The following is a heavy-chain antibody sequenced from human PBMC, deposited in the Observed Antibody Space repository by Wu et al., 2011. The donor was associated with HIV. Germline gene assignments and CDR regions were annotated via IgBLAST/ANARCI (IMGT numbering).Heavy chain of an antibody. V-gene: IGHV1-69*05. CDR2: IIPIFGTA. CDR3: VKDRSLGRGVPPDFAMDV. J-gene: IGHJ6*02. CDR1: GGTFSNYA. Sequence: QVQLVQSGAEVKKPGSSVKVSCKASGGTFSNYAISWVRQAPGQGLEWMGGIIPIFGTANYAQRFQGRVTITTDESTITAYMNLSSLISEDTAVYYCVKDRSLGRGVPPDFAMDVWGQGTTVTVSS. D-gene: IGHD3-10*01.